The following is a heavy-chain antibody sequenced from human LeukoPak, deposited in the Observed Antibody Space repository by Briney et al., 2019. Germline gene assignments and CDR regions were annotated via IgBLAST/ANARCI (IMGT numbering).Heavy chain of an antibody. V-gene: IGHV4-34*01. Sequence: PSETLSLTCGVYGGSFSGYHWSWIPQPRGKALVWFGEINHSENPNYNPSLKSRGNISVDTSKNQFSVKLSSVTAADTAVYYCARALGSGIVVVPAAPIPYYFDYWGQGTLVTVSS. CDR1: GGSFSGYH. J-gene: IGHJ4*02. CDR2: INHSENP. CDR3: ARALGSGIVVVPAAPIPYYFDY. D-gene: IGHD2-2*01.